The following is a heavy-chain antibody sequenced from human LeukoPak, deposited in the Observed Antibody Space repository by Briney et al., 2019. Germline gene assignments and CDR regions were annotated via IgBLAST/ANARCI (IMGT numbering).Heavy chain of an antibody. V-gene: IGHV3-23*01. D-gene: IGHD1-26*01. Sequence: GGSLRLTCAASGFTFSSYAMSWVRQAPGRGLEWVSIISGSGGTAYYADSVKDRFTISRDSSKNTLYLQMNSLRAEDTAVYYCAKDVREWELCFDYWGQGTLVTVSS. CDR2: ISGSGGTA. J-gene: IGHJ4*02. CDR3: AKDVREWELCFDY. CDR1: GFTFSSYA.